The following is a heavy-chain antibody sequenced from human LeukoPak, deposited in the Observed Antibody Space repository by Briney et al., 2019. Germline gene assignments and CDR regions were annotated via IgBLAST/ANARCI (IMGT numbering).Heavy chain of an antibody. J-gene: IGHJ4*02. CDR2: VNPNSGGT. D-gene: IGHD6-13*01. V-gene: IGHV1-2*02. CDR1: GYTFTGYY. Sequence: ASVKVSCKASGYTFTGYYMHWVRQAPGQGLEWMGLVNPNSGGTKYAQKFQGRVTMTRDTSISTAYMELSRLRSDDTAVYYCAKDLPIATTGTPDYWGQGTLVAVSS. CDR3: AKDLPIATTGTPDY.